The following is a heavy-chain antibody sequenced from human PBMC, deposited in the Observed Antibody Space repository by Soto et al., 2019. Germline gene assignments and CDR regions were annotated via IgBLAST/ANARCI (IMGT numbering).Heavy chain of an antibody. CDR3: AREPATAKPEGVDF. Sequence: ASVKVSCKASGYTFSDYYIHWVRQAPGQGLEWMGWINPNSGGTKYAPKFQGGVTMTRDTSITTAYMELSRLRSGDTAVYYCAREPATAKPEGVDFWGQGTLVTAPQ. D-gene: IGHD1-1*01. J-gene: IGHJ4*02. CDR2: INPNSGGT. CDR1: GYTFSDYY. V-gene: IGHV1-2*02.